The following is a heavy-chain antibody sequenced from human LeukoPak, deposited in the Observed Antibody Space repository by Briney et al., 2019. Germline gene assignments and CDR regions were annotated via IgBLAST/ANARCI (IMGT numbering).Heavy chain of an antibody. CDR2: INPSGGST. J-gene: IGHJ6*02. CDR1: GYTFTSYY. D-gene: IGHD2-2*01. Sequence: ASVKVSCKASGYTFTSYYMHWVRQAPGQGLEWMGIINPSGGSTSYAQKFQGRVTMTRDTSTSTVYMELSSLRSEDTAVYHCARDRIVVVPAANATRMDVWGQGTTVTVSS. V-gene: IGHV1-46*01. CDR3: ARDRIVVVPAANATRMDV.